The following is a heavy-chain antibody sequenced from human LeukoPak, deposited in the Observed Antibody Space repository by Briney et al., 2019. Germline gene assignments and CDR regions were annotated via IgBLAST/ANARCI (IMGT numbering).Heavy chain of an antibody. CDR3: ARPPFEGEPFPFDY. CDR1: GYSFTTYW. D-gene: IGHD3-16*01. J-gene: IGHJ4*02. Sequence: GESLKISCEGSGYSFTTYWIGWVRQMPGKGLEWMGIIHPGDSDTRYSPSFQGQVSISADKSISTAYLQWNSLKASDTAMYYCARPPFEGEPFPFDYWGQGTLVTVSS. V-gene: IGHV5-51*01. CDR2: IHPGDSDT.